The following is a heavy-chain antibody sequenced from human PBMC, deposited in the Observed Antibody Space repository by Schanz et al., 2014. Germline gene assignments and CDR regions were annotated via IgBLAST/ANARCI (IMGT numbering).Heavy chain of an antibody. CDR2: IIPILGIA. V-gene: IGHV1-69*08. J-gene: IGHJ4*02. D-gene: IGHD3-22*01. CDR3: ARDYYDSSGYYYCDY. Sequence: QVQLVQSGAEVKKPGSSVKVSCKASGGTFSTYTISWVRQAPGQGLEWMGRIIPILGIANYAQKFQGRVTITADTSTTTAYMELSGLRSEDTAMYYCARDYYDSSGYYYCDYWGQGTLVTVSS. CDR1: GGTFSTYT.